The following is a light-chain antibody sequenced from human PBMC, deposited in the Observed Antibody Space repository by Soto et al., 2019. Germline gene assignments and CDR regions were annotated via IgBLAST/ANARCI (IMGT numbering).Light chain of an antibody. CDR2: DNT. J-gene: IGLJ1*01. CDR1: DSSNARHS. V-gene: IGLV1-44*01. CDR3: ATWSDTLTGYV. Sequence: QSVLTQPPSASGAPGQTVTISCSGDDSSNARHSFNSYYQLPRSAPNLLIFDNTQRPSGVPARFSGSRSGTSAYLAISGLQSEDEADYYCATWSDTLTGYVFGSGTKVTVL.